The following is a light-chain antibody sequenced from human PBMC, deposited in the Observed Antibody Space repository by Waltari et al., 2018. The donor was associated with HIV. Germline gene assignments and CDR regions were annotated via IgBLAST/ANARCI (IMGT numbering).Light chain of an antibody. CDR2: AVS. Sequence: QSALTQPASVSGSPGQSITISCTGTSSDVAGINSVHWYQLHPGKAPKLMIYAVSNRPSGVSNRFSGSKSDNTASLTISGLQAEDEADYYCSSYTSTSTVYVFGTGTEVTVL. CDR1: SSDVAGINS. CDR3: SSYTSTSTVYV. J-gene: IGLJ1*01. V-gene: IGLV2-14*03.